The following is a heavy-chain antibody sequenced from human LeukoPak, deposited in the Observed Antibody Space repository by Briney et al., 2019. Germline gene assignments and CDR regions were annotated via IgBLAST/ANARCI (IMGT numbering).Heavy chain of an antibody. J-gene: IGHJ6*02. CDR2: ISSSGSTI. V-gene: IGHV3-11*01. CDR3: ARADSSGPPYYYYYGMDV. Sequence: GGSLRLSCAASKFTFSRYAMSWIRQAPGKGLEWVSYISSSGSTIYYADSVKGRFTISRDNAKNSLYLQMNSLRAEDTAVYYCARADSSGPPYYYYYGMDVWGQGTTVTVSS. D-gene: IGHD3-22*01. CDR1: KFTFSRYA.